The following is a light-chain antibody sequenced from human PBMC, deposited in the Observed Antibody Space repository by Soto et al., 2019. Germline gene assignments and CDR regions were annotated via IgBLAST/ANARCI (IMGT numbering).Light chain of an antibody. J-gene: IGLJ1*01. CDR1: SSNIGAGYD. CDR2: DVI. Sequence: QSVLTQPPSVSGAPGQRVTISCTGTSSNIGAGYDVYWYQQLPGTAPKLLIYDVIKRPSGVPDRFSGSKSGNTASLTISGLQAEDEADYYCCSYAGSYNHVFGTGTKVTVL. V-gene: IGLV1-40*01. CDR3: CSYAGSYNHV.